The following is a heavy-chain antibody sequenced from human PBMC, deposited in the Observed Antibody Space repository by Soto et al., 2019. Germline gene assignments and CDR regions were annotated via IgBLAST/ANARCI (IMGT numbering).Heavy chain of an antibody. CDR1: GYTFTSYG. J-gene: IGHJ3*02. CDR3: KIDYDYIWGSYRYSKVPAYDAFDI. Sequence: GASVKVSCKASGYTFTSYGISWVRQAPGQGLEWMGWISAYNGNTNYAQKLQGRVTMTTDTSTSTAYMELRSLRSDDTAVYYCKIDYDYIWGSYRYSKVPAYDAFDIWGQGTMVTVSS. CDR2: ISAYNGNT. V-gene: IGHV1-18*01. D-gene: IGHD3-16*02.